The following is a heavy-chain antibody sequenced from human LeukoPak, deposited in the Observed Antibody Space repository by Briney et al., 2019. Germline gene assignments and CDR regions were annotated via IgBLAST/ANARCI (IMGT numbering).Heavy chain of an antibody. V-gene: IGHV4-34*01. CDR2: INHSGST. Sequence: SETLSLTCAVYGGSFSGYYWSWIRQPPGKGLEWIGEINHSGSTNYNPSLKSRVTISVDTSKNQFSLKLSSVTAADTAVYYCARAQTTIRKTGSHAFDIWGQGTMVTVSS. J-gene: IGHJ3*02. CDR1: GGSFSGYY. D-gene: IGHD1-14*01. CDR3: ARAQTTIRKTGSHAFDI.